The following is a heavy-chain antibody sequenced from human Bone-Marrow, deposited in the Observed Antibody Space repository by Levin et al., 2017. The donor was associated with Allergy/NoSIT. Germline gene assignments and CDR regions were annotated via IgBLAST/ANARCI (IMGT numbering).Heavy chain of an antibody. Sequence: TWVRQAPGQGLEWMGRIIPILGVANYAQKLQGRITITADRSTSTAYVELSSLRSEDTAIYYCAKDRGGLTGVVFDIWGQGTMVTVSS. V-gene: IGHV1-69*04. J-gene: IGHJ3*02. CDR3: AKDRGGLTGVVFDI. D-gene: IGHD7-27*01. CDR2: IIPILGVA.